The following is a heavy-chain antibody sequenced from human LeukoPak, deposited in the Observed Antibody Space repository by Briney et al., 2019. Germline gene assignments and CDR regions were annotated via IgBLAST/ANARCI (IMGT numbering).Heavy chain of an antibody. CDR3: ARVSDYYYMDV. CDR2: IIPILGIA. J-gene: IGHJ6*03. V-gene: IGHV1-69*02. Sequence: SVKVSCKASGGTLSSYTISWVRQAPGQGLEWMGRIIPILGIANYAQKFQGRVTITADKSTSTAYMELSSLRSEDTAVYYCARVSDYYYMDVWGKGTTVTVSS. CDR1: GGTLSSYT.